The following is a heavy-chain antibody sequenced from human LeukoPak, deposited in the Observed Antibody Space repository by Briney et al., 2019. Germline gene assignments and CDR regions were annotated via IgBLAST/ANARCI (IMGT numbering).Heavy chain of an antibody. D-gene: IGHD6-13*01. CDR2: ISGSGGST. J-gene: IGHJ4*02. Sequence: PGGSLRLSCAASGFTFSSYAMSRVRQTPGKGLEWVSAISGSGGSTYYADSVKGRFTISRDNSKNTLYLQMNGLRAEDTAVYYCATRFTSSWTGYWGQGTLVTVSS. V-gene: IGHV3-23*01. CDR1: GFTFSSYA. CDR3: ATRFTSSWTGY.